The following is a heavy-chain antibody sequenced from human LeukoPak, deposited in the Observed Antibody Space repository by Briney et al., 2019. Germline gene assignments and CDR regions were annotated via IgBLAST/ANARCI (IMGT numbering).Heavy chain of an antibody. Sequence: PSETLSLTCTVSGGSISSGDYYWSWIRQPPGKGLEWIGYIYYGGSTYYNPSLKSRVTISVDTSKNQFSLKLSSVTAADTAVYYCARADYYDSSGYYYGMDVWGQGTTVTVSS. J-gene: IGHJ6*02. CDR3: ARADYYDSSGYYYGMDV. D-gene: IGHD3-22*01. CDR1: GGSISSGDYY. V-gene: IGHV4-30-4*01. CDR2: IYYGGST.